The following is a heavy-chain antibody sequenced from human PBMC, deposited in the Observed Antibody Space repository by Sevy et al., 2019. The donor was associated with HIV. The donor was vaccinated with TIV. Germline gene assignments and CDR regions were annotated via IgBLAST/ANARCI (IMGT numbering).Heavy chain of an antibody. Sequence: GGSLRLSCAASGFTFSSYGMHWVRQAPGKGLEWVAFIRYDGSNKYYADSVKGRFTISRDNSKNKLYLQMNSLRAEDTAVYYCAKAPVRQTYFDYWGQGTLVTVSS. J-gene: IGHJ4*02. D-gene: IGHD3-10*01. V-gene: IGHV3-30*02. CDR1: GFTFSSYG. CDR3: AKAPVRQTYFDY. CDR2: IRYDGSNK.